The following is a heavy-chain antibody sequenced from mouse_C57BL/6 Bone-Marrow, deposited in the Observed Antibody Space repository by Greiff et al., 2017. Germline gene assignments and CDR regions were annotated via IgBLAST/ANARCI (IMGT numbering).Heavy chain of an antibody. J-gene: IGHJ4*01. CDR3: ARSLLHDAMDY. Sequence: EVKLQESGPGLAKPSQTLSLTCSVTGYSITSDYWNWIRKFPGNKLDYMGYIRYSGSTYYNPSLKSRITITRDTSKTQYYLQLNSVTTEDTATYYCARSLLHDAMDYWGQGTSVTVSS. V-gene: IGHV3-8*01. CDR2: IRYSGST. D-gene: IGHD1-1*01. CDR1: GYSITSDY.